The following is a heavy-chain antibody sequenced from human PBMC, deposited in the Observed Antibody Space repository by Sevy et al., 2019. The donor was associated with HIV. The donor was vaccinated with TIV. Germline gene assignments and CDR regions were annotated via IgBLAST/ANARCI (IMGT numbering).Heavy chain of an antibody. CDR1: GFTFSSYG. J-gene: IGHJ6*02. CDR3: AKDSIYPAYYYGMDV. Sequence: GGFLRLSCAASGFTFSSYGMHWVRQAPGKGLEWVAFIRYDGSNKYYADSVKGRFTISRDNSKNTLYLQMNSLRAEDTAVYYCAKDSIYPAYYYGMDVWGQGTTVTVSS. V-gene: IGHV3-30*02. CDR2: IRYDGSNK.